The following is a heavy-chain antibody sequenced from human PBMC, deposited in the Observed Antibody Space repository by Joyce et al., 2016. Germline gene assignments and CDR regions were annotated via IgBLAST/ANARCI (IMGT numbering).Heavy chain of an antibody. V-gene: IGHV3-30*18. D-gene: IGHD3-22*01. CDR2: ISYDGSNK. CDR1: GFTFSNYG. Sequence: QVQLVDSGGGVVQPGRSLRLSCVASGFTFSNYGMHWLRQAPGKGLEGVAVISYDGSNKYYSDSVKGRFTISRDNSRNTVYLQMNSLRPEDTAVYYCAKDCHYSSGYYEGFDYWGQGTLVTVSS. CDR3: AKDCHYSSGYYEGFDY. J-gene: IGHJ4*02.